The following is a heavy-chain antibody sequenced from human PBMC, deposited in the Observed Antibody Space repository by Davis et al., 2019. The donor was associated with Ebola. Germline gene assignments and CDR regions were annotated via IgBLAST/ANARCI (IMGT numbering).Heavy chain of an antibody. CDR1: GGSFSGYY. CDR2: INHSGST. D-gene: IGHD6-19*01. Sequence: SETLSLTCAVYGGSFSGYYWSWIRQPPGKGLEWIGEINHSGSTNYNPSLKRRVTISVDTSKNQFSLKLSSVTAADTAVYYCARARSGWDEIDAFDIWGQGTMVTVSS. J-gene: IGHJ3*02. CDR3: ARARSGWDEIDAFDI. V-gene: IGHV4-34*01.